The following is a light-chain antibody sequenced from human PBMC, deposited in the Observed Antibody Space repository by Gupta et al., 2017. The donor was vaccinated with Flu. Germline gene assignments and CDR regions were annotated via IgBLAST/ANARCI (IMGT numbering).Light chain of an antibody. CDR2: DAS. CDR3: QQYSGTPPT. J-gene: IGKJ1*01. CDR1: QSVSSNY. Sequence: ERATLSCRASQSVSSNYLAWYQRKPGQAPRLLIFDASSRATGIPDRFSGSGSGTDFTLTISRLEPEDFAVYYCQQYSGTPPTFGHGTQVEIK. V-gene: IGKV3-20*01.